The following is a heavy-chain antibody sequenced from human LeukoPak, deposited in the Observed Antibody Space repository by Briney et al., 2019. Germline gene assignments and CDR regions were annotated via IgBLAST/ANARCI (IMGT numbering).Heavy chain of an antibody. D-gene: IGHD4-17*01. CDR1: GYTFTSYG. J-gene: IGHJ4*02. V-gene: IGHV1-18*01. Sequence: ASVKVSCKASGYTFTSYGISWVRQAPRQGLEWMGWISAYNGNTNYAQKLQGRVTMTTDTSTSTAYMELRSLRSDDTAVYYCARDLGDYGDYVSDYWGQGTLVTVSS. CDR3: ARDLGDYGDYVSDY. CDR2: ISAYNGNT.